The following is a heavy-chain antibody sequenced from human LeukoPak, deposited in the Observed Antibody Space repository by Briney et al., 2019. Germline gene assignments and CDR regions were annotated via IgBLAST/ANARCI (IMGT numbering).Heavy chain of an antibody. V-gene: IGHV4-59*08. CDR2: IYYSGST. CDR3: ASADHSSGRFLRPYYYYNYMDV. J-gene: IGHJ6*03. CDR1: GGSISSYY. D-gene: IGHD6-19*01. Sequence: SETLSLTCAVSGGSISSYYWSWIRQPPGKGLEWIGYIYYSGSTNYNPSLKSRVTISVDTSKNQFSLKLSSVTAADTAVYYCASADHSSGRFLRPYYYYNYMDVWGKGTTVTVSS.